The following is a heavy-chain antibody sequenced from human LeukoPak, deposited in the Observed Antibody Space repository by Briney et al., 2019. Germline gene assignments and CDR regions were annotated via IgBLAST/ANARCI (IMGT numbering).Heavy chain of an antibody. CDR3: ATHSSSSGYFDY. D-gene: IGHD6-6*01. CDR2: IIPIFGTA. Sequence: SVKVSCKAPGGTFSSYAISWVRQAPGQGLEWMGGIIPIFGTANYAQKFQGRVTITTDESTSTAYMELSSLRSEDTAVYYCATHSSSSGYFDYWGQGTLVTVSS. CDR1: GGTFSSYA. J-gene: IGHJ4*02. V-gene: IGHV1-69*05.